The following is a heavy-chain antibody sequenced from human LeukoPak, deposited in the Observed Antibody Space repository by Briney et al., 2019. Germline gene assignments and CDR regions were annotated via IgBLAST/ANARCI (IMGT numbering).Heavy chain of an antibody. J-gene: IGHJ4*02. CDR2: IGATGVST. Sequence: GGSLRLSCAASGFTFSSYAMSWVRQAPGKGLEWVSGIGATGVSTFYGDSVKGRFTMSRDNSKNTLYLRMDCLRAEDTAVYYCAKDQGGYSAYGHLDYWGQGTLVTVSS. V-gene: IGHV3-23*01. CDR1: GFTFSSYA. D-gene: IGHD5-12*01. CDR3: AKDQGGYSAYGHLDY.